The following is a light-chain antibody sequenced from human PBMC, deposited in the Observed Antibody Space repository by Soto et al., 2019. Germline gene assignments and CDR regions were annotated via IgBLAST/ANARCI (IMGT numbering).Light chain of an antibody. J-gene: IGKJ4*01. Sequence: EIVLAQSPATLSLSPGERATLSCRASESVRNYLIWYQQKPGLPPRLLIYDTSTRATGIPARFSGSGSGADYTLTISSLEPEDFAIYYCQQRSSWPLTFGGGTKIEIK. CDR3: QQRSSWPLT. V-gene: IGKV3-11*01. CDR2: DTS. CDR1: ESVRNY.